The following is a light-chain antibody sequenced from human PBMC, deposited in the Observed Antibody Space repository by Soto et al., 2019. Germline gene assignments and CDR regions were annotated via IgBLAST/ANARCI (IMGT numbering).Light chain of an antibody. Sequence: QSVLTQPPSVSGAPGQRVTISCTGSSSNIGAGYDVHWYQQLPGTAPKLLIFRNNNRPSGVPDRFSGSKSGTSASLAITGLQAEDEADYYCQSYDSSLSAYVFATGTKVNV. J-gene: IGLJ1*01. V-gene: IGLV1-40*01. CDR1: SSNIGAGYD. CDR3: QSYDSSLSAYV. CDR2: RNN.